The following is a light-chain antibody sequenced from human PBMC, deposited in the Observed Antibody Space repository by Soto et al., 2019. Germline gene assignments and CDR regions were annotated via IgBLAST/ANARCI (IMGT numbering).Light chain of an antibody. CDR2: GAS. J-gene: IGKJ1*01. V-gene: IGKV3-15*01. CDR1: QSVSSN. Sequence: EIVMTQSPATLSVSPGARATLSCRASQSVSSNLAWYQQKPGQAPRLLIYGASTRDTGIPARFSGSGSGTEFTLTISSLQSEDFAVYYCQQYNNWPRTFGRGTKVEIK. CDR3: QQYNNWPRT.